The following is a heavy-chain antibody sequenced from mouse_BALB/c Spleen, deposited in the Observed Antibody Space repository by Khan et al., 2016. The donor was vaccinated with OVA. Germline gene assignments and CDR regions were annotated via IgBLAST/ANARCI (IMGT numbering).Heavy chain of an antibody. CDR2: IHPGTDNT. Sequence: QVQLKQSGAELVRPGASVKLSCKTSGYIFTSYWIHWVKQRSGQGLEWIASIHPGTDNTYYNDKVKDKATLTADKSSSTVYMQLSSLKSEDSAVYFCAREEALYYFDYWGQGTTLTVSA. J-gene: IGHJ2*01. CDR1: GYIFTSYW. V-gene: IGHV1-76*01. CDR3: AREEALYYFDY. D-gene: IGHD3-2*02.